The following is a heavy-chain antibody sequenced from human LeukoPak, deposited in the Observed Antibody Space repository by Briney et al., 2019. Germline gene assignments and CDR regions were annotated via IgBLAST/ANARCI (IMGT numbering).Heavy chain of an antibody. CDR3: ARDAMVRGDAFDY. CDR1: GGSISSYY. V-gene: IGHV4-59*12. Sequence: SETLSLTCSVFGGSISSYYWSWIRQPPGKGLEWIGYISHSGYTNYNPSLKSRVTISVDTSKNQFSLKLSSVTAADTAVYYCARDAMVRGDAFDYWGQGTLVTVSS. J-gene: IGHJ4*02. CDR2: ISHSGYT. D-gene: IGHD3-10*01.